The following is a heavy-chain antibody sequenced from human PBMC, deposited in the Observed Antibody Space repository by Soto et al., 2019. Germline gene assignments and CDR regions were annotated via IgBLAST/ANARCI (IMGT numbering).Heavy chain of an antibody. CDR3: LARGMTYDFLSGQNRFDP. V-gene: IGHV4-34*01. CDR2: DNHRGGA. J-gene: IGHJ5*02. Sequence: LSLPCXAHKGSFTYYCLTWMLRSPVRVLEWIGGDNHRGGATYNPSLRSRVTISIDTSKNHLSLSLRSLTAADTAAYYCLARGMTYDFLSGQNRFDPWGHGTLVTVSS. CDR1: KGSFTYYC. D-gene: IGHD3-3*01.